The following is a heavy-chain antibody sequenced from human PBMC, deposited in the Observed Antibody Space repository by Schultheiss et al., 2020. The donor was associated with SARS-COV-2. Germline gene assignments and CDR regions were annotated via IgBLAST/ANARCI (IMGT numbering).Heavy chain of an antibody. J-gene: IGHJ6*02. CDR3: ARADYGDYVGYYYYGMDV. Sequence: GGSLRLSCAASGFTFSSYGMHWVRQAPGKGLEWVAVIWYDGSNKYYADSVKGRFTISRDNSKNTLYLQMNSLRAEDTAVYYCARADYGDYVGYYYYGMDVWGQGTTVTVSS. D-gene: IGHD4-17*01. CDR1: GFTFSSYG. CDR2: IWYDGSNK. V-gene: IGHV3-33*01.